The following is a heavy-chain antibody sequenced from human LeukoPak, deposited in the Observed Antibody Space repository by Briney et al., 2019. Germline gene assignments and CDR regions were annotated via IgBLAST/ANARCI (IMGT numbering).Heavy chain of an antibody. V-gene: IGHV3-53*01. D-gene: IGHD5-24*01. CDR1: GFTVSSNY. CDR3: ARARVEMGLSFDY. J-gene: IGHJ4*02. Sequence: GGSLRLSCAASGFTVSSNYMSWVRQAPGKGLEWVSVIYSGGSTYYADSVKGRFTISRDNSKNTLYLQMNSLRAEDTAVYYCARARVEMGLSFDYWGQGTLVTVSS. CDR2: IYSGGST.